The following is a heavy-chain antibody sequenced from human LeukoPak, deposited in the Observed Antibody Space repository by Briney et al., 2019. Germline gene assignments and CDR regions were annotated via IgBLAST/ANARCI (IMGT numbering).Heavy chain of an antibody. Sequence: ASVKVSCKVSGYTLTELSMHWVRQAPGQGLEWMGWINANSGGTSYAQKFQGRVTVTRDTSISTAYMELTRLTSDDTAAYYCARDPIDGYYYFDYWGQGTLVTVSS. CDR2: INANSGGT. D-gene: IGHD5-24*01. CDR3: ARDPIDGYYYFDY. V-gene: IGHV1-2*02. CDR1: GYTLTELS. J-gene: IGHJ4*02.